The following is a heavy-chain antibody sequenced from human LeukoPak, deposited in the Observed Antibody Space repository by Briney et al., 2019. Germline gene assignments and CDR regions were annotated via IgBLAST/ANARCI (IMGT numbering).Heavy chain of an antibody. V-gene: IGHV3-74*01. CDR1: GFTSSSYW. CDR2: INSDGSST. Sequence: GGSLRLSCAASGFTSSSYWMHWVRQAPGKGLVWVSRINSDGSSTSYADSVKGRFTISRDNAKNTLYLQMNSLRAEDTAVYYCARDSPYGDYAYYFDYWGQGTLVTVSS. J-gene: IGHJ4*02. D-gene: IGHD4-17*01. CDR3: ARDSPYGDYAYYFDY.